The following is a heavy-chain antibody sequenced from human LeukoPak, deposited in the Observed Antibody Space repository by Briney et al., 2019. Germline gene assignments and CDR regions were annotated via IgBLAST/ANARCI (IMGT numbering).Heavy chain of an antibody. D-gene: IGHD3-10*01. CDR1: GYTFTSYG. Sequence: GASMKVSCKASGYTFTSYGISWVRQAPGQGLEWMGWISAYNGNTNYAQKLQGRVTMTTDTSTSTAYMELRSLRSDDTAVYYCARDWYYGSGSYYPPLRYWGQGTLVTVSS. V-gene: IGHV1-18*01. CDR3: ARDWYYGSGSYYPPLRY. CDR2: ISAYNGNT. J-gene: IGHJ4*02.